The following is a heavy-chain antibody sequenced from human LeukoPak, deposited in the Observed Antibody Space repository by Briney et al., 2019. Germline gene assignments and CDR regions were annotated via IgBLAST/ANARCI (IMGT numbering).Heavy chain of an antibody. CDR3: ARVGAGEYGDYDY. V-gene: IGHV1-46*01. D-gene: IGHD4-17*01. CDR2: INPRGGST. J-gene: IGHJ4*02. CDR1: GYTFISYY. Sequence: GASVKVSCKASGYTFISYYMHWVRRAPGQGLEWMGMINPRGGSTTYAQKFQGRVTMTRDTSTSTVYMELSSLRFEDTAVYYCARVGAGEYGDYDYWGQGTLVT.